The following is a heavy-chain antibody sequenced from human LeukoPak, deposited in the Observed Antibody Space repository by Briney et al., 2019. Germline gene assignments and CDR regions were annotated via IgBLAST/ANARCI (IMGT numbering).Heavy chain of an antibody. CDR2: ISGSGGST. Sequence: GGSLRLSCAASGFTFSSYAMSWVRQAPGKGLEWVSAISGSGGSTYYADSVKGRFTISRDNSKNTLYLQMNSLRAEDTAVYYCAKDPSGSPRDSLVVVVPAATLNRAYAFDIWGQGTMVTVSS. CDR3: AKDPSGSPRDSLVVVVPAATLNRAYAFDI. CDR1: GFTFSSYA. J-gene: IGHJ3*02. D-gene: IGHD2-2*01. V-gene: IGHV3-23*01.